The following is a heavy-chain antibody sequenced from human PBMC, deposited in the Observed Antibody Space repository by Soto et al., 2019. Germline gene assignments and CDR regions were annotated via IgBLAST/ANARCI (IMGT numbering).Heavy chain of an antibody. CDR2: IIPIFGTA. CDR3: ARGHTAAAGSEGDHYYFYGMDV. CDR1: GGTFSSYA. D-gene: IGHD6-13*01. V-gene: IGHV1-69*12. J-gene: IGHJ6*02. Sequence: QVQLVQSGAEVKKPGSSVKVSCKASGGTFSSYAISWVRQAPGQGLEWMGGIIPIFGTANYAQKFQGRVTITADESTSTAYMELSSLRSDDTAVYYCARGHTAAAGSEGDHYYFYGMDVWGQGTTVTVSS.